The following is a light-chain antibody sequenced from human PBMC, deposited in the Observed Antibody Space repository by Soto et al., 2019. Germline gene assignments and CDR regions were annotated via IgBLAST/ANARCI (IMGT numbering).Light chain of an antibody. J-gene: IGKJ2*01. CDR3: QQYNGYSYT. V-gene: IGKV1-5*03. CDR2: KAS. Sequence: DIQMTQSPSTLSASVGDRVTITCRASQSIGNWLAWYQQKPGRAPKLVIYKASNLETGLASRFSGSGFGTEFTLTISSLQPDDFATYYCQQYNGYSYTFGQGTTLEIK. CDR1: QSIGNW.